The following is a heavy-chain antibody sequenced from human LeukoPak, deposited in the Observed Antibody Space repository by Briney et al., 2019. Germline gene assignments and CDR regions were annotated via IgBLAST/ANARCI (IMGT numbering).Heavy chain of an antibody. V-gene: IGHV3-7*01. J-gene: IGHJ4*02. CDR2: IKQDGSEK. CDR1: GFTLRSYG. CDR3: ARELRGIFDLSRYDY. Sequence: GGSLRLSCVASGFTLRSYGIYWVRQAPGKGLEWVANIKQDGSEKYYVDSVKGRFTISRDNAKNSLYLQMNSLRAEDTAVYYCARELRGIFDLSRYDYWGQGTLVTVSS. D-gene: IGHD6-13*01.